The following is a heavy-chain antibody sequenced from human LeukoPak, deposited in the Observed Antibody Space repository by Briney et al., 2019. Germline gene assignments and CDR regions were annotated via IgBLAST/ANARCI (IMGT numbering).Heavy chain of an antibody. CDR3: ARDGGSGSFF. Sequence: ASVTLSCKASGYTFSNSGLSWERQPPGPGLEWIGWISGYNGNTNYAQKGQGRVTRTTDTTTTTVYMELRSPKSDATAVYYCARDGGSGSFFWGQGTLVTVSS. V-gene: IGHV1-18*01. CDR1: GYTFSNSG. D-gene: IGHD1-26*01. CDR2: ISGYNGNT. J-gene: IGHJ4*02.